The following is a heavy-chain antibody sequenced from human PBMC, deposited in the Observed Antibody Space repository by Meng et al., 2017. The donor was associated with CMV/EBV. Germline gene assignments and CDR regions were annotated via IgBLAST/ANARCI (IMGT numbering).Heavy chain of an antibody. V-gene: IGHV3-48*03. Sequence: GGSLRLSCAASGFTFSSYEMNWVRQAPGKGLEWVSYISSSGSTIHYADSVKGRFTISRDNAKNSLYLQMNSLRAEDTAVYYCARGQGSYYDFWSVNWFDPWGQGTLVTVSS. CDR2: ISSSGSTI. J-gene: IGHJ5*02. CDR3: ARGQGSYYDFWSVNWFDP. CDR1: GFTFSSYE. D-gene: IGHD3-3*01.